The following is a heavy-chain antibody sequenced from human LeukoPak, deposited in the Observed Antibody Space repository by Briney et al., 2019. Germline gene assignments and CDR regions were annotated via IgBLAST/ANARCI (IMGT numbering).Heavy chain of an antibody. D-gene: IGHD1-26*01. J-gene: IGHJ4*02. CDR2: IYSGGST. Sequence: GGSLRLSCAASGLTVSSNYMSWVRQAPGKGLEWVSVIYSGGSTYYADSVKGRFTISRDNAKNSLYLQMNSLRAEDTAVYYCARVGVSGRVFDYWGQGTLVTVSS. CDR3: ARVGVSGRVFDY. CDR1: GLTVSSNY. V-gene: IGHV3-53*01.